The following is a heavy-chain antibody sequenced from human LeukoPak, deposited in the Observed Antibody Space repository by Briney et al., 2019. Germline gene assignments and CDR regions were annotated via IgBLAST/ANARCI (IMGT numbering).Heavy chain of an antibody. Sequence: GGFLRLSCAASGFTFSSYAMTWVRQAPGKGLEWVANIKQDGSEKYYVDSVKGRFTISRGNAKNSLYLQMSSLRAEDTAVYYCARLGAAAGVDYWGQGTLVTVSS. D-gene: IGHD6-13*01. CDR2: IKQDGSEK. V-gene: IGHV3-7*01. J-gene: IGHJ4*02. CDR3: ARLGAAAGVDY. CDR1: GFTFSSYA.